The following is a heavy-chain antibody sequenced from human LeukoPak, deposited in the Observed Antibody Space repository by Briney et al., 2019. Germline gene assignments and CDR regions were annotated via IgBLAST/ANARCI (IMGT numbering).Heavy chain of an antibody. CDR3: VSNPERGDGYNYYYYYYMDV. Sequence: GGSLRLSCAASGFTFSSYAMSWVRQAPGKGLEWVSSISGRGASTYYADSVKGRFTISRDESKNTLYLQMNSLRAEDTALYYCVSNPERGDGYNYYYYYYMDVWGKGTTVTVPS. CDR2: ISGRGAST. D-gene: IGHD5-24*01. J-gene: IGHJ6*03. CDR1: GFTFSSYA. V-gene: IGHV3-23*01.